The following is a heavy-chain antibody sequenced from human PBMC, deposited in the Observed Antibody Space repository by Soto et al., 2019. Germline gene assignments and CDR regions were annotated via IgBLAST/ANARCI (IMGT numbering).Heavy chain of an antibody. Sequence: ASVKVSCKASGYTFTSTGVTWVLQAPGQGLEWMGWISGYNGNMNYAQKFQGRVTMTRDTSTHTFYMELSSLRSEDTAMYYCARVGYSSTGTTFHYHGLDVWGQGTTVTVSS. CDR2: ISGYNGNM. J-gene: IGHJ6*02. D-gene: IGHD3-22*01. CDR1: GYTFTSTG. V-gene: IGHV1-18*01. CDR3: ARVGYSSTGTTFHYHGLDV.